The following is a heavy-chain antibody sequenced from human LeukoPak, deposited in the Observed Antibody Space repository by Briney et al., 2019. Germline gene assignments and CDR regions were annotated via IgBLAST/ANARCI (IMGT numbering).Heavy chain of an antibody. CDR2: ISTYNGNT. CDR3: ARSYDFWSGYYPPYAFDI. J-gene: IGHJ3*02. CDR1: GYTFTSYG. D-gene: IGHD3-3*01. Sequence: ASVKVSCKASGYTFTSYGISWVRQAPGQGLEWMGWISTYNGNTNYAQKLQGRVTMTTDTSTSTAHMELRSLRSDDTAVYYCARSYDFWSGYYPPYAFDIWGQGTMVTVSS. V-gene: IGHV1-18*01.